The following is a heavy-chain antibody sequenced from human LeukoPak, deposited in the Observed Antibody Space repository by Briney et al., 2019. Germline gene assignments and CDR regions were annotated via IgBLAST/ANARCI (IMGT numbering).Heavy chain of an antibody. D-gene: IGHD6-6*01. CDR1: GYTFTGYY. Sequence: GASVKVSCKASGYTFTGYYMHWVRQAPGQGLEWMGGIIPIFGTANYAQKFQGRVTITTDESTSTAYMELSSLRSEDTAVYYCARAPPGSSEPLDYWGQGTLVTVSS. CDR2: IIPIFGTA. CDR3: ARAPPGSSEPLDY. J-gene: IGHJ4*02. V-gene: IGHV1-69*05.